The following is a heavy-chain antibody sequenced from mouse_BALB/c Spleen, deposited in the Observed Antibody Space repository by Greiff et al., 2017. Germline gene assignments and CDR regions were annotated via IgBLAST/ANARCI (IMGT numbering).Heavy chain of an antibody. CDR2: ISSGGGST. V-gene: IGHV5-12-1*01. CDR1: GFAFSSYD. D-gene: IGHD1-2*01. J-gene: IGHJ2*01. CDR3: ARPSLLRLNYFDY. Sequence: EVKVEESGGGLVKPGGSLKLSCAASGFAFSSYDMSWVRQTPEKRLEWVAYISSGGGSTYYPDTVKGRFTISRDNAKNTLYLQMSSLKSEDTAMYYCARPSLLRLNYFDYWGQGTTLTVSS.